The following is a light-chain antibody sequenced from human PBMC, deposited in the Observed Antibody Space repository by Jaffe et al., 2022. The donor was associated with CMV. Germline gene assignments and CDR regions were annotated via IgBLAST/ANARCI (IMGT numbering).Light chain of an antibody. Sequence: EIMMTQSPVTLSVSPGQRATLSCRASQSISGNLAWFQQKPGQAPRLLIYGASTRATGIPARFSGSGSGTEFTLAISSLQSEDFAVYYCQQYNNWPRTFGQGTKVEIK. V-gene: IGKV3-15*01. CDR2: GAS. CDR1: QSISGN. J-gene: IGKJ1*01. CDR3: QQYNNWPRT.